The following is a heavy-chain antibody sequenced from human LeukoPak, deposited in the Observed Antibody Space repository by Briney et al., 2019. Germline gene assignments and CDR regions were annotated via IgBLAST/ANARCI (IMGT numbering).Heavy chain of an antibody. CDR1: GYTFTSYY. CDR2: INPSGGST. J-gene: IGHJ4*02. D-gene: IGHD4-17*01. V-gene: IGHV1-46*01. Sequence: ASVKVSCKASGYTFTSYYMHWVRQAPGQGLEWMGIINPSGGSTSYAQKFQGRVTMTRDTSTGTVYMELSSLRSEDTAVYYCAVTTVTGDFDYWGQGTLVTVSS. CDR3: AVTTVTGDFDY.